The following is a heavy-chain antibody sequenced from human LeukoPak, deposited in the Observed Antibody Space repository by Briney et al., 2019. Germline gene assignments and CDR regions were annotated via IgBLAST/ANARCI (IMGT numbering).Heavy chain of an antibody. CDR3: AKDPRIGSRVATPCH. CDR2: ISGSGGST. Sequence: GGSLRLSCAASGFTFSSYAMSWVRQAPGKGLEWVSAISGSGGSTYYADSVKGRFTISRDNSKSTLFLQMNSLRAEDTAVYYCAKDPRIGSRVATPCHWGQGTLVTVSS. J-gene: IGHJ4*02. V-gene: IGHV3-23*01. D-gene: IGHD3-3*01. CDR1: GFTFSSYA.